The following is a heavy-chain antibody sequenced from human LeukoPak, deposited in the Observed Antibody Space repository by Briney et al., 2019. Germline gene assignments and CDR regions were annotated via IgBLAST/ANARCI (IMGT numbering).Heavy chain of an antibody. CDR2: VNHSGST. V-gene: IGHV4-34*01. D-gene: IGHD3-3*01. CDR1: GGSFSGYY. CDR3: ARAFGLRFLERLVDY. Sequence: SETLSLTCAVYGGSFSGYYWSWIRQPPGKGLEWIGEVNHSGSTNYNPSLKSRVTISVDTSKNQFSLKLTSVTAADTAVYYCARAFGLRFLERLVDYWGQGTLVTVSS. J-gene: IGHJ4*02.